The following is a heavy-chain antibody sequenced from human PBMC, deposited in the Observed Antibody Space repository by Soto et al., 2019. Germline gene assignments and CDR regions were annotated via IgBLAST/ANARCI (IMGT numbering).Heavy chain of an antibody. Sequence: PGESLKISCKGSGYSFATYWIVWVRQMPGKGLEWMGIIYPGDSDTRYSPSFQGQVTISADKSISTAYLQWSSLKASDTAMYYCARRGGYYYDSSGHFHYWGQGTLVTVSS. CDR2: IYPGDSDT. CDR3: ARRGGYYYDSSGHFHY. D-gene: IGHD3-22*01. V-gene: IGHV5-51*01. CDR1: GYSFATYW. J-gene: IGHJ4*02.